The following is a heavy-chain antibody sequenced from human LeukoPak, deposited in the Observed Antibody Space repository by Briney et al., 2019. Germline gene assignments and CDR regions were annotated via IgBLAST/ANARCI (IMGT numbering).Heavy chain of an antibody. CDR1: GDSINSSTSY. D-gene: IGHD3-3*01. Sequence: SETLSLTYSVSGDSINSSTSYWGWVRQPPGKGLEWIGTIFYSGSIYNNPSLKSRVTMSLDTSKNQFSLRLRSVTAADTAFYYCARVFRFSYFDYWGQGALITVS. CDR2: IFYSGSI. V-gene: IGHV4-39*07. J-gene: IGHJ4*02. CDR3: ARVFRFSYFDY.